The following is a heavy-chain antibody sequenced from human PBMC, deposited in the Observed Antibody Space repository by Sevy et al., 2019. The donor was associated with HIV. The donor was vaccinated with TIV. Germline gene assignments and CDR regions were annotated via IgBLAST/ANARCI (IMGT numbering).Heavy chain of an antibody. Sequence: GGSLRLSCAASGFTFSSYSMNWVRQAPGKGLEWVSSISSSSSYIYYADSVKGRFTISRDNAKNSLYLQMNSLRAEDTAVYYCARYAALSNYYDSSGYPNAFDIWGQGTMVTVSS. J-gene: IGHJ3*02. D-gene: IGHD3-22*01. CDR3: ARYAALSNYYDSSGYPNAFDI. CDR2: ISSSSSYI. CDR1: GFTFSSYS. V-gene: IGHV3-21*01.